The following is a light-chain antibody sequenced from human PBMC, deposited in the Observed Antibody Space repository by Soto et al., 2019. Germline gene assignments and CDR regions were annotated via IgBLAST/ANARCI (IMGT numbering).Light chain of an antibody. CDR3: SSYTSSSAYV. V-gene: IGLV2-14*01. Sequence: QSALTQPASVSGSPGQSITISCTGTSSDVGGYNYVSWYQQHPGKAPKLMIYDVSNRPSGVSNRFSGSKSGNTASLTISGHQAEDEAYYYCSSYTSSSAYVFGTGTKLTVL. J-gene: IGLJ1*01. CDR2: DVS. CDR1: SSDVGGYNY.